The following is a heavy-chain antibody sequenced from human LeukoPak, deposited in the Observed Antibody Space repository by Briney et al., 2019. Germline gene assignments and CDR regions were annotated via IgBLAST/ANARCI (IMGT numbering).Heavy chain of an antibody. CDR3: ARDPGLSGYYFDF. J-gene: IGHJ4*02. V-gene: IGHV3-48*01. D-gene: IGHD3-22*01. CDR2: ISRSSTTI. Sequence: PGGSLRLSCAAYGFTFTLYSMNWVRQAPGKGLEWVSYISRSSTTISYADSVKGRFTISRDNAKKPLYLQMNSLRAEDTAVYYCARDPGLSGYYFDFWGQGTLVTVSS. CDR1: GFTFTLYS.